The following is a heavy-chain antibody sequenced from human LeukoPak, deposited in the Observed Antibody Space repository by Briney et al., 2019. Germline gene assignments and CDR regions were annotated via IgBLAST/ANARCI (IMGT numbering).Heavy chain of an antibody. D-gene: IGHD3-10*01. J-gene: IGHJ5*02. V-gene: IGHV1-3*01. Sequence: ASVKVSCKASGYTFTSYAMHWVRQAPGQRLEWMGWINAGNDNTKYSQKFQGRVTITRDTSASTAYMELSSLRSEDTAVYYCAREDPPVLLWFGELRSAFDPWGQGTLVTVSS. CDR3: AREDPPVLLWFGELRSAFDP. CDR2: INAGNDNT. CDR1: GYTFTSYA.